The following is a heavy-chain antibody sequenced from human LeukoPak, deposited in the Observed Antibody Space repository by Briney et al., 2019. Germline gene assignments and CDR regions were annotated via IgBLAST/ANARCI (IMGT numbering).Heavy chain of an antibody. CDR1: GGSISSYY. CDR3: ARDGSIAAAGIIDY. Sequence: SETLSLTCTVSGGSISSYYWSWIRQPAGKGLEWIGRIYTSGSTNYNPSLKSRVTMSVDTSKNQFSLKLSSVTAADTAVYYCARDGSIAAAGIIDYWGQGTLVTVSS. CDR2: IYTSGST. D-gene: IGHD6-13*01. J-gene: IGHJ4*02. V-gene: IGHV4-4*07.